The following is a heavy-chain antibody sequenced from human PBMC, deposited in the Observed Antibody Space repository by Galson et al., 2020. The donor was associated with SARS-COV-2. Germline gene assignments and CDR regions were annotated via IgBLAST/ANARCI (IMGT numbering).Heavy chain of an antibody. V-gene: IGHV5-51*01. CDR2: IYPGDSDT. CDR3: AIPPNPYYYDSSGYYYG. J-gene: IGHJ4*02. CDR1: GYSFTSYW. D-gene: IGHD3-22*01. Sequence: GESLKISCKGSGYSFTSYWIGWVRQMPGKGLEWMGIIYPGDSDTRYSPSFQGQVTILADKSISTAYLQWSSLKASDTAMYYCAIPPNPYYYDSSGYYYGWGQGTLVTVSS.